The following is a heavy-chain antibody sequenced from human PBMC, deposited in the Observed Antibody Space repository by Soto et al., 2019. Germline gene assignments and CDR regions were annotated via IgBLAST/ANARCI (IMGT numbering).Heavy chain of an antibody. CDR3: ARMSRDGYNFGLTYYYYYGIDV. D-gene: IGHD5-12*01. Sequence: GGSLRISCAASGFTFSSYGMHWVRQAPGKGLEWVAVIWYDGSNKYYADSVKGRFTISRDNSKNTLYLQMNSLRAEDTAVYYCARMSRDGYNFGLTYYYYYGIDVWGQGATVTVSS. CDR2: IWYDGSNK. CDR1: GFTFSSYG. V-gene: IGHV3-33*01. J-gene: IGHJ6*02.